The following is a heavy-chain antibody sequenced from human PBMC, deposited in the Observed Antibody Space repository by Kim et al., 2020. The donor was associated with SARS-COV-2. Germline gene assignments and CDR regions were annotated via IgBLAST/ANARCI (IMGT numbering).Heavy chain of an antibody. D-gene: IGHD2-8*02. CDR3: AREVVTGGDYGY. Sequence: SETLSLTCTVSGGSINSGDYYWSWIRQPPGKGLEWIGYIYYSGSTYYNPSLKSRVTISIDTSKNQFSLKLTSVTAADTAVYYCAREVVTGGDYGYWGQGTLVTVSS. CDR1: GGSINSGDYY. J-gene: IGHJ4*02. CDR2: IYYSGST. V-gene: IGHV4-30-4*01.